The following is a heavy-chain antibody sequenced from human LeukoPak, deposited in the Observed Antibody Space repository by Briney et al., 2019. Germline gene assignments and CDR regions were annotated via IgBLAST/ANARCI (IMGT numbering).Heavy chain of an antibody. Sequence: GESLRLSCAASGFTFSGSGMHWVRQAPGKGLEWVAFIRYHGSDKYYADSVKGRFTISRDNSKNTLYLQMNSLRPEDTSVYYCAKGDSSSWTNWYFDLWGRGTLVTVSS. V-gene: IGHV3-30*02. CDR2: IRYHGSDK. J-gene: IGHJ2*01. D-gene: IGHD6-13*01. CDR1: GFTFSGSG. CDR3: AKGDSSSWTNWYFDL.